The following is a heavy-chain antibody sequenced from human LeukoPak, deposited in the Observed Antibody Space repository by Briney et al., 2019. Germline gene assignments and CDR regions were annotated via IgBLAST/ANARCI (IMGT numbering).Heavy chain of an antibody. J-gene: IGHJ3*02. CDR1: GFTFDDYA. CDR2: ISWNSGSI. CDR3: AKDIEDTVFYAFDI. D-gene: IGHD4-17*01. V-gene: IGHV3-9*03. Sequence: GGSLRLSCAASGFTFDDYAMHWVRQAPGKGLEWVSGISWNSGSIGYADSVKGRFTISRDNAKNSLYLQMNSLRAEDMALYYCAKDIEDTVFYAFDIWGQGTMVTVSS.